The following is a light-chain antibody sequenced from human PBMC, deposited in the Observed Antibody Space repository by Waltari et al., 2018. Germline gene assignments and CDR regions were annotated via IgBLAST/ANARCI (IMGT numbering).Light chain of an antibody. Sequence: QTVVTQEPSLTVSPGGTVTPTCASSTGAVTSGYYPNWFQQKPGQAPRALIYNTYNKHSWTPARFSGSLLGGKAALTLSGVQPEDEAEYYCLLYYGGTWVFGGGTKLTVL. V-gene: IGLV7-43*01. CDR3: LLYYGGTWV. J-gene: IGLJ3*02. CDR1: TGAVTSGYY. CDR2: NTY.